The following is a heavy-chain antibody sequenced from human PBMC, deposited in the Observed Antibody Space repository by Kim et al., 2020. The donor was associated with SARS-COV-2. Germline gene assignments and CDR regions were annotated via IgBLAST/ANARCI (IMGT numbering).Heavy chain of an antibody. J-gene: IGHJ6*02. CDR3: ARDGPAQDSSSRDYYYYGMDV. V-gene: IGHV1-69*13. CDR1: GGTFSSYA. D-gene: IGHD6-6*01. CDR2: IIPIFGTA. Sequence: SVKVSCKASGGTFSSYAISWVRQAPGQGLEWMGGIIPIFGTANYAQKFQGRVTITADESTSTAYMELSSLRSEDTAVYYCARDGPAQDSSSRDYYYYGMDVWGQGTTVTVSS.